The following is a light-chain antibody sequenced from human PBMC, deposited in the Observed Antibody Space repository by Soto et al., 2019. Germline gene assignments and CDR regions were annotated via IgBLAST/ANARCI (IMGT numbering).Light chain of an antibody. V-gene: IGKV1-39*01. CDR2: AAS. Sequence: DIQMTQSPSSLSASVGDRVIITCRASQSISNHLNWYQQKPGKAPKLLIFAASSLQSGVPSRFSGSRSGPDFTLTISSLQPEDFATYYCQQSYSNPPTFGQGTKVDIK. CDR1: QSISNH. J-gene: IGKJ1*01. CDR3: QQSYSNPPT.